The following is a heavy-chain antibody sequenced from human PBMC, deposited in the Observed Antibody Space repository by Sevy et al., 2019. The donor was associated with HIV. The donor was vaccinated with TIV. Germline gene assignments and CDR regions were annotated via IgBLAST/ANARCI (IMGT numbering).Heavy chain of an antibody. V-gene: IGHV3-15*01. CDR2: IKSKTDGWTT. D-gene: IGHD4-17*01. J-gene: IGHJ4*02. Sequence: GGSLRLSCAASGFTFSNAWMSWVRQAPGKGLEWVGRIKSKTDGWTTDYAAPVKGRFTISRDDSKNTLYLQMNSLKTEDTAVYYCTTARDYGDSTGGQGTLVTVSS. CDR3: TTARDYGDST. CDR1: GFTFSNAW.